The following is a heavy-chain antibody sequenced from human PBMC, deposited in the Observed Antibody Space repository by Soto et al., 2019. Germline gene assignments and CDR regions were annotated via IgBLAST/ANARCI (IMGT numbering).Heavy chain of an antibody. D-gene: IGHD4-17*01. J-gene: IGHJ6*02. CDR2: INPSGGST. CDR1: GYTFTSYY. Sequence: GXSVKFSCKASGYTFTSYYMHWVRQDTGQGLEWVGIINPSGGSTSYAQKFQGRVTMTRDTSTSTVYMELSSLRSEDTAVYYCARDRSTTVTRVGMIYYYYYGMDVWGQGTTVTVSS. V-gene: IGHV1-46*01. CDR3: ARDRSTTVTRVGMIYYYYYGMDV.